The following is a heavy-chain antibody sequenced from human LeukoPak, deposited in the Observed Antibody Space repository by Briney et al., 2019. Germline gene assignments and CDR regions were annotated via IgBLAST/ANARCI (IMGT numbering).Heavy chain of an antibody. D-gene: IGHD2-15*01. CDR2: IYYSGST. V-gene: IGHV4-61*01. CDR3: ARGYCSGGSCYSARY. Sequence: SETLSLTCTVSGGSVSSGSYYWSWIRQPPGKGLEWIGYIYYSGSTNYNPSLKSRLTISADTSKNKFSLKLSSVTVADTAIYYCARGYCSGGSCYSARYWGQGTLVTVSS. CDR1: GGSVSSGSYY. J-gene: IGHJ4*02.